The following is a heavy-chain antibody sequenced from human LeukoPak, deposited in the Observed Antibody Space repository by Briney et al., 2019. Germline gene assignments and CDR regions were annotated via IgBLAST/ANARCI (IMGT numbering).Heavy chain of an antibody. J-gene: IGHJ4*02. CDR1: GYTFTSYG. CDR3: ARDYYDSSGYPIDY. V-gene: IGHV1-18*01. D-gene: IGHD3-22*01. CDR2: ISAYNGNT. Sequence: EASVKVSCKASGYTFTSYGISWVRQAPGQGLEWMGWISAYNGNTNYAQKLQGRVTMTTETSTSTAYMELRSLRSDDTAVYYCARDYYDSSGYPIDYWGQGTLVTVSS.